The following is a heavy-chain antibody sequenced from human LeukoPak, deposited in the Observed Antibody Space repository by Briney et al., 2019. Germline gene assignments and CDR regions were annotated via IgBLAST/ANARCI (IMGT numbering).Heavy chain of an antibody. CDR1: GGSFSGYY. V-gene: IGHV4-34*01. CDR2: INHSGST. J-gene: IGHJ4*02. Sequence: SETLSLTCAVYGGSFSGYYWSWIRQPPGKGLEWIGEINHSGSTNYNPSLKSRVTISVDTSKNQVSLRLSSVTAADTAVYYCARHPFATPFDYWGRGTLLTVSS. D-gene: IGHD2-15*01. CDR3: ARHPFATPFDY.